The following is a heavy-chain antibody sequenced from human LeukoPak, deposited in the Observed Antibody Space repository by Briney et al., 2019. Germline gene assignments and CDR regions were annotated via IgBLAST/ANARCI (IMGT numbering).Heavy chain of an antibody. Sequence: ASVKVSCKASGYTFTSYGISWVRQAPGQGLEWMGWISAYNGNTNYAQKLQGRVTMTTDTSTSTAYMELRGLRSDDTAVYYCARGPYYYDTLPFDYWGQGTLVTVSS. D-gene: IGHD3-22*01. CDR2: ISAYNGNT. CDR3: ARGPYYYDTLPFDY. V-gene: IGHV1-18*01. CDR1: GYTFTSYG. J-gene: IGHJ4*02.